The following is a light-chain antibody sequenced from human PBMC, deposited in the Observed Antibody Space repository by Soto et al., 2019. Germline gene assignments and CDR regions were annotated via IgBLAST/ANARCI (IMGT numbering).Light chain of an antibody. J-gene: IGLJ3*02. CDR1: SSNIGSYS. Sequence: QAVVTQPPSASGTPGQTVTISCSGSSSNIGSYSVNWYQHLPGLAPKLLIFSNNQRPSGVPDRFSGSKSGTSASLAISGLQSEDEADYYCAAWDHSLNGFRVFGGGTKLTVL. V-gene: IGLV1-44*01. CDR3: AAWDHSLNGFRV. CDR2: SNN.